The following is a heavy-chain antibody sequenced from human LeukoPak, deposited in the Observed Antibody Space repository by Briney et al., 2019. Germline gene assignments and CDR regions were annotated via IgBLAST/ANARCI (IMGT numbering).Heavy chain of an antibody. CDR2: ITASGDGT. CDR1: GFTFSIYD. CDR3: ANLVNWNDGVDY. J-gene: IGHJ4*02. D-gene: IGHD1-20*01. Sequence: GRFLRLSCAASGFTFSIYDMSWVRQAPGKGLEWVSVITASGDGTNYADSVKGRFTISRDNSKNTLYLQMNSLRVADTAVYYCANLVNWNDGVDYWGQGTPVTVSS. V-gene: IGHV3-23*01.